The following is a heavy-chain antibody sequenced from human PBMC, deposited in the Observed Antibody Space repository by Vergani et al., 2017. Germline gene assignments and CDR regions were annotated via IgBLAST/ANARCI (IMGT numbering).Heavy chain of an antibody. J-gene: IGHJ5*02. CDR2: INPNSGGT. Sequence: QVQLVESGGGLVKPGGSLRLSCAASGFTFSDYYMHWVRQAPGQGLEWVGRINPNSGGTNYAQKFQGRVTMTRDTSISTVYMELTSLRSDDTAVYYCARGDTSGSPYHWGQGTLVTVSS. V-gene: IGHV1-2*06. CDR1: GFTFSDYY. CDR3: ARGDTSGSPYH. D-gene: IGHD6-19*01.